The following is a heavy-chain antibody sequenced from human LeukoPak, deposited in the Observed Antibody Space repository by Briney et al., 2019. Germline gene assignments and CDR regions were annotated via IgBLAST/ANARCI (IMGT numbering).Heavy chain of an antibody. J-gene: IGHJ4*02. CDR3: ARADYYYDSSGYTYLFDY. Sequence: SETLSLTCTVSGGSISYYYWGWIRQPPGKGLEWIGYIYYSGSTNYHPSLKSRVTISVDTSQNQFSLNLSSVTAADTAVYYCARADYYYDSSGYTYLFDYWGQGILVTVSS. D-gene: IGHD3-22*01. CDR2: IYYSGST. CDR1: GGSISYYY. V-gene: IGHV4-59*01.